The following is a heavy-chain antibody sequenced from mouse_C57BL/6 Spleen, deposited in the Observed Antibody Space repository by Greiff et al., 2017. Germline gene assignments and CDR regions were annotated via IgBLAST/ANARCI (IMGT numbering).Heavy chain of an antibody. CDR2: ISYDGSN. D-gene: IGHD1-1*01. Sequence: VQLKESGPGLVKPSQSLSLTCSVTGYSITSGYYWNWIRQFPGNKLEWMGYISYDGSNNYNPSLKNRISITRDTSKNQFFLKLNSVTTEDTATYYCARGHYYGSSPHWYFDVWGTGTTVTVSS. CDR3: ARGHYYGSSPHWYFDV. CDR1: GYSITSGYY. J-gene: IGHJ1*03. V-gene: IGHV3-6*01.